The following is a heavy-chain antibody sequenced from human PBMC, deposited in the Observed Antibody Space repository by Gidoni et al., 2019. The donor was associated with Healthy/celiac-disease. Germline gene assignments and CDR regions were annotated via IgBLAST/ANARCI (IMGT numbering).Heavy chain of an antibody. D-gene: IGHD4-17*01. Sequence: EVQLVESGGGLVQPGGSLKLSCAAPGFAFRGPDMHWVRQASGKGLGWVGRIRSKANRYATAYAASVKGRFTISRDDSKNTAYLQMNSLKTEDTAVYYCTRKAGDYGGNSEGAGLDYWGQGTLVTVSS. CDR3: TRKAGDYGGNSEGAGLDY. CDR1: GFAFRGPD. CDR2: IRSKANRYAT. V-gene: IGHV3-73*02. J-gene: IGHJ4*02.